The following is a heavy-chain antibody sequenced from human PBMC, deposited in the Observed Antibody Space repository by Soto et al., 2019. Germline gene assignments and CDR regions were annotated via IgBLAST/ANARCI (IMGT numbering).Heavy chain of an antibody. CDR1: GFTFSSYA. Sequence: EVQLLESGGGLVQPGGSLRLSCAASGFTFSSYAMSWVRQAPGKGLEWVSAISGSGGSTYYADSVKGRFTISRDNSKNTLYLQMNSLRAEDTAVYYCETYYYGSGRCWFDPWGQGTLVTVSS. CDR2: ISGSGGST. D-gene: IGHD3-10*01. J-gene: IGHJ5*02. V-gene: IGHV3-23*01. CDR3: ETYYYGSGRCWFDP.